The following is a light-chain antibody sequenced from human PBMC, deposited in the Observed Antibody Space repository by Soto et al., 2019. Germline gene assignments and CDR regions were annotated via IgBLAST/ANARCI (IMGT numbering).Light chain of an antibody. CDR3: AAWDDSLNGPG. J-gene: IGLJ2*01. V-gene: IGLV1-44*01. CDR1: SSNIGSNS. Sequence: QSVLTQPPSASGTPGQRVTISCSGSSSNIGSNSVNWYQQLPGTAPKLLIYSTYQRPSGVPDRFSGSKSGTSASLAISALQSEDEADYYCAAWDDSLNGPGFGGGTKLTVL. CDR2: STY.